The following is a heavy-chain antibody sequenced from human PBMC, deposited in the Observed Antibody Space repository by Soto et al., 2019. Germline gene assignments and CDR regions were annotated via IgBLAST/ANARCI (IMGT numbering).Heavy chain of an antibody. CDR1: GFTLSSYS. Sequence: SGGFLRLSGAASGFTLSSYSMNWVRQAPGKGLEWVSSVSRSSSYLYFADSVRGRFTISRDNAKNSLYFQMNSLRAEDTAVYYCARDRTGAIDAFDIWGQGTMVNVSS. D-gene: IGHD1-26*01. V-gene: IGHV3-21*01. CDR2: VSRSSSYL. CDR3: ARDRTGAIDAFDI. J-gene: IGHJ3*02.